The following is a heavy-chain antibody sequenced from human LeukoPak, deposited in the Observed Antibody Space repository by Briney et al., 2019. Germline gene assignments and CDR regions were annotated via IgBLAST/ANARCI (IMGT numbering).Heavy chain of an antibody. D-gene: IGHD6-19*01. CDR2: IYYSGST. V-gene: IGHV4-59*01. J-gene: IGHJ4*02. CDR3: ASAKYSSGWYDFDY. CDR1: GGSISNYY. Sequence: PSETLSLTCTVSGGSISNYYWSWIRRPPGKGLEWIGYIYYSGSTNYNPSLKSRVTISVDTSKNQFSLKLSSVTAADTAVYYCASAKYSSGWYDFDYWGQGTLVTVSS.